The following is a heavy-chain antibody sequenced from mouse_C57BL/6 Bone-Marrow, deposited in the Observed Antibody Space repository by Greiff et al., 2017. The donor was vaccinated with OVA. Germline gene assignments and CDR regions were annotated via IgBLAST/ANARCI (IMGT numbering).Heavy chain of an antibody. J-gene: IGHJ2*01. CDR3: TTWDYGPSFDY. V-gene: IGHV14-4*01. CDR2: IDPENGDT. D-gene: IGHD1-1*01. CDR1: GFNIKDDY. Sequence: EVHLVESGAELVRPGASVKLSCTASGFNIKDDYMHWVKQRPEQGLEWIGWIDPENGDTEYASKFQGKATITADTSSNTAYLQLSSLTSEDTAVYYCTTWDYGPSFDYWGQGTTLTVAS.